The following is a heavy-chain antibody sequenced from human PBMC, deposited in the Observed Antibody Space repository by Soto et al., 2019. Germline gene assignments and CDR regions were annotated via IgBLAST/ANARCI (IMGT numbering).Heavy chain of an antibody. D-gene: IGHD3-22*01. CDR3: ARGGSGYTWFNEF. CDR2: IIPVFQTA. Sequence: QAQLVQSGAEVKKPGSSVKVSCKASGGLFSSYPISWVRQFPGQGLEWMGGIIPVFQTAYYTQRLQGRVTITADESTNTDYMELSSLRSEDTAIYYCARGGSGYTWFNEFWGQGTLVTVSS. CDR1: GGLFSSYP. V-gene: IGHV1-69*01. J-gene: IGHJ4*02.